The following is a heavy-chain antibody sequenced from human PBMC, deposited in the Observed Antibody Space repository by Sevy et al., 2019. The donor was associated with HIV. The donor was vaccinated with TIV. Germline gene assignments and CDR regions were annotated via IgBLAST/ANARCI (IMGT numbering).Heavy chain of an antibody. D-gene: IGHD5-18*01. CDR3: ARDPDVDTAMVVDY. V-gene: IGHV3-48*02. J-gene: IGHJ4*02. CDR1: GFTFSSYS. CDR2: ISSSSSTI. Sequence: GGSLRLSCAASGFTFSSYSMNWVRQSPGKGLEWVSYISSSSSTIYYADSVKGRFTISRDNAKNSLYLQMNSLRDEDTAVYYCARDPDVDTAMVVDYWGQGTLVTVSS.